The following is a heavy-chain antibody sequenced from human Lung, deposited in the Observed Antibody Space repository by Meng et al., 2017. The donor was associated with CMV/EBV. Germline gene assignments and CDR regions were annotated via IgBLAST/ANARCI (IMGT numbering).Heavy chain of an antibody. D-gene: IGHD3-10*01. CDR3: ASAGGRYYYYGMDV. J-gene: IGHJ6*02. V-gene: IGHV3-30-3*01. CDR2: ISYDGSNK. CDR1: GFTFSSYA. Sequence: SGFTFSSYAMHWVRQAPGKGLEWVAVISYDGSNKYYADSVKGRFTISRDNSKNTLYLQMNSLRAEDTAVYYCASAGGRYYYYGMDVWGQGTTVTVSS.